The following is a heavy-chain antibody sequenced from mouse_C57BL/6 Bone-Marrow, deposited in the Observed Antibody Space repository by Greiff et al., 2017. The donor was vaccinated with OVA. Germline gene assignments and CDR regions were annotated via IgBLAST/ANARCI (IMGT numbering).Heavy chain of an antibody. CDR3: ASDGSSYGCAY. CDR1: GFSLTSYG. D-gene: IGHD1-1*01. V-gene: IGHV2-2*01. Sequence: QVQLKESGPGLVQPSQSLSITCTVSGFSLTSYGVHWVRQSPGTGLEWLGVIWSGGSTDYNAAFISRLSISQDNSKSQVFVKMNSLQADDTAIYYCASDGSSYGCAYWGQGTLVTVSA. J-gene: IGHJ3*01. CDR2: IWSGGST.